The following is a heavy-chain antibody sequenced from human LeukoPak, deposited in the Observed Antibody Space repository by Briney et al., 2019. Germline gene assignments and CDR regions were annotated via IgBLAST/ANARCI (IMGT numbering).Heavy chain of an antibody. CDR3: ARDNFGRSFSHCSGGSCYGKGYYYYYMDV. V-gene: IGHV3-48*01. CDR2: ISSSSSTI. J-gene: IGHJ6*03. Sequence: GGSLRLSCAVSGFTFSSYSMNWVRQAPGKGLEWVSYISSSSSTIYYADSVKGRFTISGDNAKNSLYLQMNSLRAEDTAVYNCARDNFGRSFSHCSGGSCYGKGYYYYYMDVWGKGTTVTVSS. CDR1: GFTFSSYS. D-gene: IGHD2-15*01.